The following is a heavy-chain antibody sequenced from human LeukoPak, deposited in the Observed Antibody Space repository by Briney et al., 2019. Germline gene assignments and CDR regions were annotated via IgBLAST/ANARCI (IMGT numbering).Heavy chain of an antibody. D-gene: IGHD4-17*01. CDR3: ASGDYGDYAIY. Sequence: GGSLRLSCAASEFSVGSNYMTWVRQAPGKGLEWVSSISGSSSYIYYADSVKGRFTISRDNAKNSLYLQMNSLRAEDTAVYYCASGDYGDYAIYWGQGTLVTVSS. CDR1: EFSVGSNY. CDR2: ISGSSSYI. J-gene: IGHJ4*02. V-gene: IGHV3-21*01.